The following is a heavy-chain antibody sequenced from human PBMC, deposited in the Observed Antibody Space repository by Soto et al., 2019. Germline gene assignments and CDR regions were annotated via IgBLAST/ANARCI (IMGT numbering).Heavy chain of an antibody. CDR2: IIPIFGTA. Sequence: SVKVYCKASGGTFSSYAISWVRQAPGQGLEWMGGIIPIFGTANYAQKFQGRVTITADESTSTAYMELSSLRSEDTAVYYCARFEIEYTSYYHDRNDFCGQRSTVIGS. D-gene: IGHD1-26*01. J-gene: IGHJ6*02. V-gene: IGHV1-69*13. CDR1: GGTFSSYA. CDR3: ARFEIEYTSYYHDRNDF.